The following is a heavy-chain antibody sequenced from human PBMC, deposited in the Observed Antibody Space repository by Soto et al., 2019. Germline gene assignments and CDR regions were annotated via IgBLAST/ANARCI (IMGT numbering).Heavy chain of an antibody. V-gene: IGHV3-9*01. D-gene: IGHD2-2*01. Sequence: GGSLRLSCAASGFTFDDYAMHWVRQAPGKGLEWVSGISWNSGSIGYADSVKGRFTISRDNAKNSLYLQMNSLRAEDTALYYCAKDKNLGYCSSTSCYGGMDAWGQGTTVTVSS. J-gene: IGHJ6*02. CDR3: AKDKNLGYCSSTSCYGGMDA. CDR2: ISWNSGSI. CDR1: GFTFDDYA.